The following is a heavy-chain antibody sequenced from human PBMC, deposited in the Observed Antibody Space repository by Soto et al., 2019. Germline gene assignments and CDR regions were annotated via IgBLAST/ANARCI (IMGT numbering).Heavy chain of an antibody. J-gene: IGHJ4*02. CDR3: ARNDILTGYYTVFDY. D-gene: IGHD3-9*01. CDR1: GYTFTSYA. Sequence: QVQLVQSGAEVKKPGASVKVSCKASGYTFTSYAMHWVRQAPGQRREWMGWINAGNGNTKYSQKFQGRVTITRDTSASTAYMELSSLRSEDTAVYYCARNDILTGYYTVFDYWGQGTLVTVSS. CDR2: INAGNGNT. V-gene: IGHV1-3*01.